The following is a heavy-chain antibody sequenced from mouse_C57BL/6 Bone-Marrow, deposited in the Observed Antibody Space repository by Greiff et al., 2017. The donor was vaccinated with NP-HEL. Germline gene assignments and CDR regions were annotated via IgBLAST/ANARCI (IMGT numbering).Heavy chain of an antibody. Sequence: DVKLVESGGGLVKPGGSLKLSCAASGFTFSSYAMSWVRQTPEKRLEWVATISDGGSYTYYPDNVKGRFTISRDNAKNNLYLQMSHLKSEDTAMYYCARAITTVVARYFDVWGTGTTVTVSS. V-gene: IGHV5-4*03. J-gene: IGHJ1*03. CDR3: ARAITTVVARYFDV. CDR2: ISDGGSYT. CDR1: GFTFSSYA. D-gene: IGHD1-1*01.